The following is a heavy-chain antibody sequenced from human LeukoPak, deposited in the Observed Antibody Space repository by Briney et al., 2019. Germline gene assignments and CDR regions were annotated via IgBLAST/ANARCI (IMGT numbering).Heavy chain of an antibody. J-gene: IGHJ6*03. CDR1: GFTFSSYS. V-gene: IGHV3-21*04. CDR2: TSSSSSYI. D-gene: IGHD3-3*01. CDR3: TKDFWSGYPPNYYYYYMDV. Sequence: GGSLRLSCAASGFTFSSYSMNWVRQAPGKGLEWVSSTSSSSSYIYYADSVKGRFTISRDNSKNSLYLQMNSLRAEDTALYYCTKDFWSGYPPNYYYYYMDVWGKGTTVTVSS.